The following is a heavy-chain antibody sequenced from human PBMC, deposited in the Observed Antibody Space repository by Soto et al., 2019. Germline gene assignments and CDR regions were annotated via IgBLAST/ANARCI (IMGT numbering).Heavy chain of an antibody. D-gene: IGHD1-26*01. V-gene: IGHV3-23*01. Sequence: EVQLLESGGGLVQPGGSLRLSCAASGFTFSSCAMTWVRQAPGKGLEWVSTLSTSGGSTYYADSVKGRFTISRDNPKNTLYLQMNRLRAEDTAVYYCAKDLGRRAPFDYWGQGTLVTVSS. CDR3: AKDLGRRAPFDY. CDR1: GFTFSSCA. CDR2: LSTSGGST. J-gene: IGHJ4*02.